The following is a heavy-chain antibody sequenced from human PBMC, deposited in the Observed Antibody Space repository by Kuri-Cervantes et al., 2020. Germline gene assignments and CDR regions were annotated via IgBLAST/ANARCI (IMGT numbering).Heavy chain of an antibody. CDR2: IYYSGST. V-gene: IGHV4-59*12. J-gene: IGHJ3*02. D-gene: IGHD6-19*01. Sequence: GSLRLSCTVSGGSISSYYWSWIRQPPGKGLEWIGYIYYSGSTNYNPSLKSRVTISVDTSKNQFSLKLTSVTATDTAVYFCARAGQFIPVAGRDAFDIWGQGTLVTVSS. CDR1: GGSISSYY. CDR3: ARAGQFIPVAGRDAFDI.